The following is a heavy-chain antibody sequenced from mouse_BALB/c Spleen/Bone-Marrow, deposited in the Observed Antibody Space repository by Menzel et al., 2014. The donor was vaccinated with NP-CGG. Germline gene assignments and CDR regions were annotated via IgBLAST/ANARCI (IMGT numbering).Heavy chain of an antibody. V-gene: IGHV14-3*02. CDR3: SRYSDYWNFDV. Sequence: EVQLQQSRAELVKPGASVNLSCTPSGFNIKDTYIHWIKQRPEQGLEWIGRIDPANSYTKCDPKSQDKATITADTSSNTAYLQLGSLTSEDTAVYYCSRYSDYWNFDVWGAGTTVTVSS. CDR1: GFNIKDTY. J-gene: IGHJ1*01. CDR2: IDPANSYT.